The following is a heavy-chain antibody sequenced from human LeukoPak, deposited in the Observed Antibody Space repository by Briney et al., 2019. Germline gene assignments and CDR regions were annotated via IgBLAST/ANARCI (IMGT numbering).Heavy chain of an antibody. CDR2: IYTSGST. V-gene: IGHV4-4*09. Sequence: SETLSLTCTVSGASISSYYWSWIRQPPGQGLKWIGYIYTSGSTNYNPSLKSRVTISVDASKNQFSLNLSSATAADTAVYYCARYKCSSTACYTLMFDLWGQGTLVTVSS. J-gene: IGHJ5*02. CDR1: GASISSYY. CDR3: ARYKCSSTACYTLMFDL. D-gene: IGHD2-2*02.